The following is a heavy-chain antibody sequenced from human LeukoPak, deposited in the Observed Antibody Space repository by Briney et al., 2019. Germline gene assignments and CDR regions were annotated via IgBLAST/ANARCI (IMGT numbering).Heavy chain of an antibody. V-gene: IGHV3-30*03. CDR3: ARDYLDYQSTGSYNVD. CDR2: ISYDGSNK. D-gene: IGHD3-22*01. J-gene: IGHJ4*02. CDR1: GFTFSSYG. Sequence: PGRSLRLSCAASGFTFSSYGMHWVRQAPGKGLEWVAVISYDGSNKYYADSVKGRFTISRDNSKNTLYLQMNSLRAEDTAIYYCARDYLDYQSTGSYNVDWGQGTLVTVSS.